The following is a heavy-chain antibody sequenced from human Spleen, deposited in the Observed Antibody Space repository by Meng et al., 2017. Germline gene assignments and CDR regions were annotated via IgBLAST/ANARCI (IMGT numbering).Heavy chain of an antibody. D-gene: IGHD1-26*01. J-gene: IGHJ4*02. CDR2: IGHSGIT. CDR1: GGSISTSGYY. V-gene: IGHV4-39*01. Sequence: QPQLQEAGPGLVKPSEALSLTCSVSGGSISTSGYYWGWIRQPPGKGLEWIGSIGHSGITYYTPSLKSRVTVSIDTSKSQFSLKLTSVTAADTAVYYCARHGYGGRYFDYWGQGTLVTVSS. CDR3: ARHGYGGRYFDY.